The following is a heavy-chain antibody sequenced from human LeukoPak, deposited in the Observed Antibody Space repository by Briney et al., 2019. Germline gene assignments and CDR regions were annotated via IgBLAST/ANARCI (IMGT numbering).Heavy chain of an antibody. CDR3: ARAIGLYGADGY. D-gene: IGHD4-17*01. Sequence: VASVKVSCKASGYTFTSYYMHWVRQAPGQGLEWMGIINPSGGSTSYAQKFQGRVTMTRDTSTSTVCMELGSLRSEDTAVYYCARAIGLYGADGYWGQGTLVTVSS. V-gene: IGHV1-46*01. J-gene: IGHJ4*02. CDR2: INPSGGST. CDR1: GYTFTSYY.